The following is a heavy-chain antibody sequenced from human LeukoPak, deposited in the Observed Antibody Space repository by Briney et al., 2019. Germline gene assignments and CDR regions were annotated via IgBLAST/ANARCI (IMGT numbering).Heavy chain of an antibody. V-gene: IGHV3-30*03. CDR1: GFTFSSYG. CDR3: ARVRSVGGNPHAFNI. Sequence: PGRSLRLSCAASGFTFSSYGMHWVRQAPGKGLEWVAVISYDGSNKYYADSVKGRFTISRDNSKNTLYLQMNSLRVEDTALYYCARVRSVGGNPHAFNIWGQGTMVTVSS. D-gene: IGHD4-23*01. J-gene: IGHJ3*02. CDR2: ISYDGSNK.